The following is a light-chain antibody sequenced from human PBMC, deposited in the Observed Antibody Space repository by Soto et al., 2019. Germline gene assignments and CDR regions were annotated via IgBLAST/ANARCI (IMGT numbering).Light chain of an antibody. CDR3: SSFSVASPR. CDR2: DVS. V-gene: IGLV2-14*01. CDR1: SSDIGGYNY. Sequence: QSALTQPASMSGSPGQSVTISCAGTSSDIGGYNYVSWYQHHPGTAPKLIIYDVSSRPSGVSHRFSASKSGNTASLTISGLQAEDEADYYCSSFSVASPRVGTGTKVTVL. J-gene: IGLJ1*01.